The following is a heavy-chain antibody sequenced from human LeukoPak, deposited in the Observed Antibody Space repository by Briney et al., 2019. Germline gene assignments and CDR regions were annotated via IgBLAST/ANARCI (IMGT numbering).Heavy chain of an antibody. CDR3: AKDRPDILTGSQFDY. D-gene: IGHD3-9*01. J-gene: IGHJ4*02. CDR2: ISGRGGST. CDR1: GFTFSSYA. Sequence: GASLRLSCAASGFTFSSYAMSWVRQAPGKGLEWVSAISGRGGSTYYADSVKGRFTISRDNSKNTLYLQMNSLRAEDTAVYYCAKDRPDILTGSQFDYWGQGTLVTVSS. V-gene: IGHV3-23*01.